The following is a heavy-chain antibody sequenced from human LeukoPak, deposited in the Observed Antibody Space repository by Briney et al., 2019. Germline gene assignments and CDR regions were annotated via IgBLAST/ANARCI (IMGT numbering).Heavy chain of an antibody. CDR3: AREVRATFDY. CDR2: ISSSSSYI. D-gene: IGHD4-11*01. J-gene: IGHJ4*02. Sequence: GGSLRLSCAASGFTLSSYSMNWVRQAPGKGLEWVSSISSSSSYIYYADSVKGRFTISRDNAKNSLYLQMNSLRAEDTAVYYCAREVRATFDYWGQGTLVTVSS. CDR1: GFTLSSYS. V-gene: IGHV3-21*01.